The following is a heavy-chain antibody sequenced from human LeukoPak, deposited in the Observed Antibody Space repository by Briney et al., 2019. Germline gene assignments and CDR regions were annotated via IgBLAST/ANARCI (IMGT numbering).Heavy chain of an antibody. Sequence: PGGSLRLSCAASGFTFSRYWMSWVRQAPGKGLELVANIKQDGSARFYGDSVKGRFTVSRDNAKNSLYIQMNSLRAEDTAVYYCARDREGRRDAFDIWGQGTMVTVSS. CDR1: GFTFSRYW. J-gene: IGHJ3*02. D-gene: IGHD1-26*01. V-gene: IGHV3-7*01. CDR2: IKQDGSAR. CDR3: ARDREGRRDAFDI.